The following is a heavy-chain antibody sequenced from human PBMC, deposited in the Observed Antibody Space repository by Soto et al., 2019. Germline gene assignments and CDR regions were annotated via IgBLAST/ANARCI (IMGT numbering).Heavy chain of an antibody. Sequence: EVQLVESGGGLVQPGGSLRLSCAASGLAFSTYSMNWVRQAPGKGLEWDSYISSSGTTIQYADPVKGRFTISRDNAKNSLYLQMNSLTDEDTAVYYCAGRLVWFRAGIDGMDVWGQGTTVTVSS. J-gene: IGHJ6*02. CDR2: ISSSGTTI. V-gene: IGHV3-48*02. D-gene: IGHD3-10*01. CDR1: GLAFSTYS. CDR3: AGRLVWFRAGIDGMDV.